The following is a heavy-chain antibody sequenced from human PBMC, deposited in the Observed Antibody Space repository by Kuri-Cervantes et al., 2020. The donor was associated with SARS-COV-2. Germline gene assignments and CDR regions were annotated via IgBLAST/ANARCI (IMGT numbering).Heavy chain of an antibody. CDR3: ARTYSSSSLFYDY. Sequence: SEPLSLTGAVSGGSISSSNWWSWVRQPPGKGLEWIGEIYHSGSTNYNPSLKSRVTISVDKSKNQFTLKLSSVTAADTAVYYCARTYSSSSLFYDYWGQGTLVTVSS. J-gene: IGHJ4*02. CDR2: IYHSGST. V-gene: IGHV4-4*02. CDR1: GGSISSSNW. D-gene: IGHD6-6*01.